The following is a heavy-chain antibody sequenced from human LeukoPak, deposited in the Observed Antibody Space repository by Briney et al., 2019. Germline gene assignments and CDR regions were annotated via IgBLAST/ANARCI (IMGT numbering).Heavy chain of an antibody. CDR2: IYTSGST. D-gene: IGHD6-19*01. CDR1: GGSISSGSYY. J-gene: IGHJ4*02. V-gene: IGHV4-61*02. CDR3: AREVIAVAGTGNFDY. Sequence: SSETLSLTCTVSGGSISSGSYYWSWIRQPAGKGLEWIGRIYTSGSTNYNPSLKSRVTISVDTSKNQFSLKLSSVTAADTAVYHCAREVIAVAGTGNFDYWGQGTLVTVSS.